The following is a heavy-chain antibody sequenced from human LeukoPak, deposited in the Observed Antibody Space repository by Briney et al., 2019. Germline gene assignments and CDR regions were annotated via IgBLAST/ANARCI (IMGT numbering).Heavy chain of an antibody. Sequence: SETLSLTCTVSSGSISSYNWSWIRQPPGKGLEWIGYIHYSGSTNYNPSLKSRVSISVETSKNQFSLKLSSVTAADTAVYYCARDSTTYGLGAFDIWGQGTMVTVSS. J-gene: IGHJ3*02. CDR2: IHYSGST. V-gene: IGHV4-59*12. CDR3: ARDSTTYGLGAFDI. CDR1: SGSISSYN. D-gene: IGHD4-17*01.